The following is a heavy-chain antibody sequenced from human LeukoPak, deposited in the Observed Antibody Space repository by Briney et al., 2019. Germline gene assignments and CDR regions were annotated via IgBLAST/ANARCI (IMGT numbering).Heavy chain of an antibody. CDR1: GFIFSNYA. CDR3: AKSNGYYYDTSGWPLDY. CDR2: ISGSGGTT. V-gene: IGHV3-23*01. D-gene: IGHD3-22*01. J-gene: IGHJ4*02. Sequence: QSGGSLRLSCAASGFIFSNYAMSWVRQAPGKGLEWVSAISGSGGTTYYADSVKGRFTISRDNSKNTLYLQMNSLRAEDTAIYYCAKSNGYYYDTSGWPLDYWGQGTLVTVSS.